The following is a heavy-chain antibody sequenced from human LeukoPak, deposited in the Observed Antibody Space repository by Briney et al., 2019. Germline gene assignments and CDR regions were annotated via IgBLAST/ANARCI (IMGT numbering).Heavy chain of an antibody. CDR3: AREGIVVVSAADNYFDY. V-gene: IGHV3-21*01. Sequence: PGGSLRLSCAASGFTFSSYSMNWVRQAPGKGLEWVSSISSSSSYIYYADSVKGRFTISRDNAKNSLYLQMNSLRAEDTAVYYCAREGIVVVSAADNYFDYWGQGTLVTVPS. CDR2: ISSSSSYI. J-gene: IGHJ4*02. D-gene: IGHD2-2*01. CDR1: GFTFSSYS.